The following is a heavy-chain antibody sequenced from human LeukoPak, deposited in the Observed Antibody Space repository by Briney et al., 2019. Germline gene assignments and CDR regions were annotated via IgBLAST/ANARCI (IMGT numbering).Heavy chain of an antibody. CDR3: ARDHGKVDGTANYYYGIDV. CDR2: ISYDGSNK. V-gene: IGHV3-30-3*01. J-gene: IGHJ6*02. D-gene: IGHD6-19*01. Sequence: GRSLRLSCAASGFTFSSYAMHWVRQAPGKGLEWMAVISYDGSNKYYADSVKGRFTISRDNSKNTLYLQMNSLRAEDTAVYYCARDHGKVDGTANYYYGIDVWGQGTTVTVSS. CDR1: GFTFSSYA.